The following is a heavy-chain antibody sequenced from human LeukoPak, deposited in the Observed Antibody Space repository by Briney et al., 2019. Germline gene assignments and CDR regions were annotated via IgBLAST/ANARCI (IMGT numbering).Heavy chain of an antibody. CDR2: IYYSGST. D-gene: IGHD4-23*01. J-gene: IGHJ4*02. Sequence: SETLSLTCTVSGGSISSYYWSWIRQPPGKGLEWIGSIYYSGSTYYNPSLKSRVTISVDTSKNQFSLKLSSVTAADTAVYYCATVMTTAVTVGNYFDYWGQGTLVTVSS. CDR3: ATVMTTAVTVGNYFDY. CDR1: GGSISSYY. V-gene: IGHV4-39*07.